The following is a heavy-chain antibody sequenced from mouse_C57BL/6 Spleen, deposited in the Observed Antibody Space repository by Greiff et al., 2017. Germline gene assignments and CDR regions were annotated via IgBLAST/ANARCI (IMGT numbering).Heavy chain of an antibody. CDR3: ARVGQDYYYAMDY. J-gene: IGHJ4*01. CDR1: GYTFTDYN. V-gene: IGHV1-22*01. Sequence: EVQRVESGPELVKPGASVKMSCKASGYTFTDYNMHWVKQSHGKSLEWIGYINPNNGGTSYNQKFKGKATLTVNKSSSTAYMELRSLTSEDSAVYYCARVGQDYYYAMDYWGQGTSVTVSS. D-gene: IGHD3-3*01. CDR2: INPNNGGT.